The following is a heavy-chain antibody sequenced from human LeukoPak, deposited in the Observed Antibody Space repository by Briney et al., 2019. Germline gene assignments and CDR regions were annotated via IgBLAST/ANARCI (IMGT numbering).Heavy chain of an antibody. J-gene: IGHJ3*02. D-gene: IGHD3-22*01. CDR2: ISGSGGSP. Sequence: GGSLRLSCAASGFTFSSYAMSWVRQAPGKGLEWVSAISGSGGSPYYADSVKGRFTISRDNSKNTLYLQMNSLRAEDTAVYYCAKGDTMIVVVVGAFDIWGQGTMVTVSS. CDR1: GFTFSSYA. CDR3: AKGDTMIVVVVGAFDI. V-gene: IGHV3-23*01.